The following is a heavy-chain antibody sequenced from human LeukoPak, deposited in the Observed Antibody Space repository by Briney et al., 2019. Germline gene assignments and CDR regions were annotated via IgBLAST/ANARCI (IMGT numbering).Heavy chain of an antibody. CDR3: ARDRGTNGINDRGYFDY. CDR2: ISSSSRTT. V-gene: IGHV3-48*04. Sequence: GSLRVSCAASGFTFSSYSMNWVRQAPGKGLEWVSYISSSSRTTYYADSVKGRFTISRDNAKNSLYLQMNSLRAEDTAVYYCARDRGTNGINDRGYFDYWGQGTLVTVSS. D-gene: IGHD1-1*01. CDR1: GFTFSSYS. J-gene: IGHJ4*02.